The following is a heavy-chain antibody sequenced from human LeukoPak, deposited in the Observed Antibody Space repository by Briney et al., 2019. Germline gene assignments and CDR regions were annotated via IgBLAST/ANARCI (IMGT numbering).Heavy chain of an antibody. CDR1: GYSISSGYY. J-gene: IGHJ4*02. CDR2: IYHSGST. V-gene: IGHV4-38-2*02. CDR3: ARVENTVADY. D-gene: IGHD4-23*01. Sequence: SETLSLTCTVSGYSISSGYYWGWIRQPPGKGLEWIGSIYHSGSTYYNPSLKSRVTISVDTSKNQFSLKLSSATAADTAVYYCARVENTVADYWGQGTLVTVSS.